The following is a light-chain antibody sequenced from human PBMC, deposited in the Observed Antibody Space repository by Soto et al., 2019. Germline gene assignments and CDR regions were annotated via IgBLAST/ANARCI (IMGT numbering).Light chain of an antibody. CDR3: QQFHSFSPT. CDR1: QSISSR. J-gene: IGKJ1*01. CDR2: KAS. Sequence: DIQMTQSPSTLSASVGDRVTITCRASQSISSRSAWYQQKPGKAPKLLIYKASSLESGVPSRFSGSGSGTEFTLTISSLQPDDFATYYCQQFHSFSPTFGQGTKVDIK. V-gene: IGKV1-5*03.